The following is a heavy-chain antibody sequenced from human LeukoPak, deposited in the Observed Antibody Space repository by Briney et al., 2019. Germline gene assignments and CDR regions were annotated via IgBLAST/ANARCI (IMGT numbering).Heavy chain of an antibody. CDR3: ARYYDFWSGSYYMDV. J-gene: IGHJ6*03. Sequence: SETLSLTCTVSGGSISSYYWSWIRQPPGKGLEWIGYIYTSGSTNYNPSLKGRVTISVDTSKNQFSLKLSSVTAADTAVYYCARYYDFWSGSYYMDVWGKGTTVTVSS. V-gene: IGHV4-4*09. CDR2: IYTSGST. CDR1: GGSISSYY. D-gene: IGHD3-3*01.